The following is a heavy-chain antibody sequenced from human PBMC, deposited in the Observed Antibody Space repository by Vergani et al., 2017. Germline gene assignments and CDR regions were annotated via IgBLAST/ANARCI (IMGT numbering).Heavy chain of an antibody. V-gene: IGHV4-59*01. J-gene: IGHJ5*02. CDR1: GGSISSYY. CDR3: ARMKLYSSSFGSSNWFDP. Sequence: QVQLQESGPGLVKPSETLSLTCTVSGGSISSYYWSWIRQPPGKGLEWIGYIYYSGSTNYNPSLKSRVTISVDTSKNQFSLKLSSVTAADTAVYYCARMKLYSSSFGSSNWFDPWGQGTLVTVSS. D-gene: IGHD6-13*01. CDR2: IYYSGST.